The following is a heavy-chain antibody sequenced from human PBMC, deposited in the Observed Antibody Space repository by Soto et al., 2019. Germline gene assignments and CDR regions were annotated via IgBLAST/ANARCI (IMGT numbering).Heavy chain of an antibody. V-gene: IGHV2-5*02. J-gene: IGHJ2*01. D-gene: IGHD4-4*01. Sequence: QITLKASGPELVKPTQTLTLTCTFSGFSLSTSGVAVGWIRQPPGKALEWLSLIYWDDDKRYSPSLKSRLTITKDTSKKQVVLTMTNMDPVDTATYYCVHQESNNNNSYFDPWGRGTLVTVSS. CDR1: GFSLSTSGVA. CDR2: IYWDDDK. CDR3: VHQESNNNNSYFDP.